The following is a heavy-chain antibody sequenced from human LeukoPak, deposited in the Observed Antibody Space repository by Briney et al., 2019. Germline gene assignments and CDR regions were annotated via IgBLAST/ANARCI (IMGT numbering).Heavy chain of an antibody. D-gene: IGHD3-16*01. J-gene: IGHJ4*02. CDR2: ISSSSSYI. Sequence: GGSLRLSCAASGFTFSSYSMTWVRQAPGKGLEWVSSISSSSSYIYYADSVKGRFTISRDNAKNSLYLQMNSLRAEDTALYYCAKDGGGWVDYWGQGTLVTVSS. V-gene: IGHV3-21*04. CDR3: AKDGGGWVDY. CDR1: GFTFSSYS.